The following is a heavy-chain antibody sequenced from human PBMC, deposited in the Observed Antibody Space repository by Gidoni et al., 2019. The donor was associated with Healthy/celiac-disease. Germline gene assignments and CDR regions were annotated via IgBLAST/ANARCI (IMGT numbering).Heavy chain of an antibody. Sequence: DVQLLESAGGLVQPGGSLRLSCEASGFPFTTEAMPWVRQAPGKGLEWVSAISGSGGSTYYADSVKGRFTIYRDNSKNTLYLQMNSLRAEDTAVYYCAKDGGIAYYYGSGSYSHFDYWGQGTLVTVSS. CDR3: AKDGGIAYYYGSGSYSHFDY. CDR1: GFPFTTEA. D-gene: IGHD3-10*01. CDR2: ISGSGGST. V-gene: IGHV3-23*01. J-gene: IGHJ4*02.